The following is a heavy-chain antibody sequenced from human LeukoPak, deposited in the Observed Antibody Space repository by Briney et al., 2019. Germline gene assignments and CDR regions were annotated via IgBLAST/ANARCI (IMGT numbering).Heavy chain of an antibody. CDR3: ARGGAAGSGNPLDAFDV. Sequence: GASVKVSCKASGYTFTGYYMHWVRQAPGQGLEWMGWITPNSGGINYAQKFQGRVTMTRDTSISTAYMELSRLTSDDTAVYYCARGGAAGSGNPLDAFDVWGQGTMVTVSS. V-gene: IGHV1-2*02. J-gene: IGHJ3*01. CDR1: GYTFTGYY. CDR2: ITPNSGGI. D-gene: IGHD3-10*01.